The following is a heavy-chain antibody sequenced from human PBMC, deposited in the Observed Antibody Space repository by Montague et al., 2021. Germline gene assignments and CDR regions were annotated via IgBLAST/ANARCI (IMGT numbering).Heavy chain of an antibody. CDR1: GFPFSSYA. CDR2: ISYDGSNK. CDR3: ARSLTSGLLAEYFQH. D-gene: IGHD6-19*01. Sequence: RRLSFAASGFPFSSYAMHWVRQAPGKGLEWVAVISYDGSNKYYADSVKGRFTISRDNSKNTLYLQMNSLRAEDTAVYYCARSLTSGLLAEYFQHWGQGTLVTVSS. J-gene: IGHJ1*01. V-gene: IGHV3-30-3*01.